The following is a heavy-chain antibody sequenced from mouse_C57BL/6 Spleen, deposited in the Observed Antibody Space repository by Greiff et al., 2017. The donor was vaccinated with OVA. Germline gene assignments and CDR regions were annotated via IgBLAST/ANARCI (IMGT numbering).Heavy chain of an antibody. CDR1: GYTFTGYW. CDR3: AGVDFDY. CDR2: IDPSDSYT. J-gene: IGHJ2*01. V-gene: IGHV1-50*01. Sequence: VQLQQPGAELVKPGASVKLSCKASGYTFTGYWMQWVKQRPGQGLEWIGEIDPSDSYTNYNQKFKGKATLTVDTSSSTAYMQLSSLTSEDSAVYYCAGVDFDYWGQGTTLTVSS.